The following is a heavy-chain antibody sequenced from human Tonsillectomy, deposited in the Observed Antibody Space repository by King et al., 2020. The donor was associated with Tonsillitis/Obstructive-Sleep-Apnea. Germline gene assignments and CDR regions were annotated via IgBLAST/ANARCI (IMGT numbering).Heavy chain of an antibody. CDR3: ARSPRSSGWFFDY. CDR2: INAGNGNT. CDR1: GYTFTSYA. J-gene: IGHJ4*02. V-gene: IGHV1-3*01. D-gene: IGHD6-19*01. Sequence: QLVQSGAEVKKPGASVKVSCKASGYTFTSYAMHWVRQAPGQRLEWMGWINAGNGNTKYSQKFQGRVTITRDTSASTAYMELSSLRAEDTAVYYCARSPRSSGWFFDYWGQGTLVTVSS.